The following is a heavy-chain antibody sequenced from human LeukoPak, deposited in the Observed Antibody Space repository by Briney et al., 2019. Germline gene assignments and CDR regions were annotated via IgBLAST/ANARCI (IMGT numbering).Heavy chain of an antibody. CDR3: ARDRDGYSQFDY. CDR2: INAYNGYT. V-gene: IGHV1-18*01. D-gene: IGHD5-18*01. CDR1: DYTLTSYG. Sequence: ASVKVSCKASDYTLTSYGISWVRQAPGQGLEWMGWINAYNGYTNYAQKLQGRVTMSTDTSTSTVYMELRSLRSDDTAVYYCARDRDGYSQFDYWGQGTLVTVSS. J-gene: IGHJ4*02.